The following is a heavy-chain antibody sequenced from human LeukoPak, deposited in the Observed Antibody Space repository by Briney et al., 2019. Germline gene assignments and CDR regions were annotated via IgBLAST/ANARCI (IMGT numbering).Heavy chain of an antibody. J-gene: IGHJ4*02. D-gene: IGHD3-10*01. CDR2: IYVDGST. V-gene: IGHV3-53*01. CDR3: AKNMGRVRGAIDY. CDR1: GFTVSSNY. Sequence: GGSLRLSCAASGFTVSSNYMSWVRQAPGKGLERVSVIYVDGSTYYADSVKGRFTISRDNSKNTLYLQMNSLRAEDTAVYYCAKNMGRVRGAIDYWGQGTLVTVSS.